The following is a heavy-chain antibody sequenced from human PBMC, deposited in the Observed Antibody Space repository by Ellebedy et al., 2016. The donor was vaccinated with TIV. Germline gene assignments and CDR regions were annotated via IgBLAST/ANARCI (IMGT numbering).Heavy chain of an antibody. CDR1: GHTFTSYG. D-gene: IGHD3-3*01. V-gene: IGHV1-3*04. CDR2: INTGNGNT. CDR3: ATREWQDPMDV. J-gene: IGHJ6*02. Sequence: ASVKVSCXASGHTFTSYGIHWVRQAPGQRLEWMGWINTGNGNTKYSQNFQGRVTITRDTSASTAYMELSSLMSEDTAVYYCATREWQDPMDVWGQGTTVTVSS.